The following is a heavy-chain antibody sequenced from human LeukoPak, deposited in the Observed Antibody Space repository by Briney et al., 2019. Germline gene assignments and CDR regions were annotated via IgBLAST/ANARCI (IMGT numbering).Heavy chain of an antibody. CDR3: ARHRQGAFDI. CDR2: IDPTDSYT. CDR1: GYSFTSYW. Sequence: GESLKISCKCSGYSFTSYWISWVRQMPGQGLEWMGRIDPTDSYTNYSPSFQGHVTISADKSISTAYLQWSSLKASDTAMYYCARHRQGAFDIWGQGTMVTVSS. J-gene: IGHJ3*02. V-gene: IGHV5-10-1*01.